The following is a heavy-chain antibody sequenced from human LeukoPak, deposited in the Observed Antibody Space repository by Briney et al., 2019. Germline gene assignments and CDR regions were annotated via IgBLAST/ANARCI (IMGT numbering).Heavy chain of an antibody. CDR2: IKQDGSEK. V-gene: IGHV3-7*01. J-gene: IGHJ4*02. CDR3: ASSGSRSWSDY. D-gene: IGHD6-13*01. Sequence: PGGSLRLSCAASGFTFSSYWMSWVRQAPGKGLEWVANIKQDGSEKYYVDSVKGRFTISRDNAKNSLYLQMNSLRAEDTAVYYCASSGSRSWSDYWGQGTLVTVSS. CDR1: GFTFSSYW.